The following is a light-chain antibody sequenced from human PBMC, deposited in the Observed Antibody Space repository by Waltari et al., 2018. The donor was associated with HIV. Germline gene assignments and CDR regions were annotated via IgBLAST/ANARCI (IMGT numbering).Light chain of an antibody. CDR2: EVT. Sequence: QSALTQPASVSGSPGQSITMSCPGATVDVGAYHYVSWYQQHPGKAPKLIIYEVTNRPSGVSNRFSGSKSGITASLTISGLQTEDEADYYCSSYTNINTVVFGGGTKLTVL. V-gene: IGLV2-14*01. J-gene: IGLJ2*01. CDR3: SSYTNINTVV. CDR1: TVDVGAYHY.